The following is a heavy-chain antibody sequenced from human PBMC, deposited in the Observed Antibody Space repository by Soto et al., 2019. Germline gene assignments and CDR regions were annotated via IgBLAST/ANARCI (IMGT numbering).Heavy chain of an antibody. CDR2: VYHTGTT. Sequence: SETLSLTCTVSGGSIGHYYWSWIRPPPGRGLQWIGYVYHTGTTTYSPSLKSRVTISVDTSKNQVSLRLNSVTAADTAVYYCAREGGPDKLLSYGMDVWGQGTAVTVYS. D-gene: IGHD3-16*01. J-gene: IGHJ6*02. CDR3: AREGGPDKLLSYGMDV. CDR1: GGSIGHYY. V-gene: IGHV4-59*01.